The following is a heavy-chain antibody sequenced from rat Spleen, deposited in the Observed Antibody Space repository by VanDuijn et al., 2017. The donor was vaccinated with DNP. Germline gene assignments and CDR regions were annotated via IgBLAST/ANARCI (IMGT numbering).Heavy chain of an antibody. Sequence: QVQLKESGPGLVQPSQTLSLTCTDAGFSLTSYNVHWVRQPPGKGLEWMGIIWNTGGTRYNSALKSRLSISKDTSKSQVFLKMNSLQTEDTATYYCARDSEIYYYSGDYFDYWGQGVMVTVSS. D-gene: IGHD1-1*01. CDR2: IWNTGGT. V-gene: IGHV2-41*01. CDR3: ARDSEIYYYSGDYFDY. CDR1: GFSLTSYN. J-gene: IGHJ2*01.